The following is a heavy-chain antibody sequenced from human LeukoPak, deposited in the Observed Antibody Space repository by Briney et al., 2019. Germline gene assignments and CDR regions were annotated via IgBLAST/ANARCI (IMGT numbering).Heavy chain of an antibody. J-gene: IGHJ4*02. CDR1: GGSFSGYY. V-gene: IGHV4-34*01. Sequence: SETLSLTCAVYGGSFSGYYWSWIRQPPGKGLEWIGEINHSGSTNYNPSLKSRVTISVDTSKNQFSLKVSSVTAADTAVYYCARVSVYGGEFDYWGQGTLVTVSS. CDR2: INHSGST. D-gene: IGHD4-23*01. CDR3: ARVSVYGGEFDY.